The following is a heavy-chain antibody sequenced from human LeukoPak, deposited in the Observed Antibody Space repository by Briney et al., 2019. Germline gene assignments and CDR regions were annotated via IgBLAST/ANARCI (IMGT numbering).Heavy chain of an antibody. J-gene: IGHJ6*03. CDR2: IHYSGTT. CDR1: GGSISSYY. CDR3: ARGSTGRSIAVAGKVWYYYYMDV. V-gene: IGHV4-59*01. D-gene: IGHD6-19*01. Sequence: SETLSLTCTVSGGSISSYYWSWIRQPPGKGLEWIAYIHYSGTTNYNPSLTSLVTITLDTTKNQFSLKLSSVNAADTAVYYCARGSTGRSIAVAGKVWYYYYMDVWGKGTTVTISS.